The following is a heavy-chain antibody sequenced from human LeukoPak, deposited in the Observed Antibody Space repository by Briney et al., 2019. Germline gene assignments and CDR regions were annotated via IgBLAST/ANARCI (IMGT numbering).Heavy chain of an antibody. CDR3: ASGYTASMF. J-gene: IGHJ4*02. Sequence: GGSLRLSCIASGITFSDYWMTWVRQAPGKGLEWVANIKQDASERYFVESVKGRFTISRDNAMNSVYLQMTNLRGKDTAVYYCASGYTASMFWGQGTLVTVSS. V-gene: IGHV3-7*01. D-gene: IGHD5-24*01. CDR2: IKQDASER. CDR1: GITFSDYW.